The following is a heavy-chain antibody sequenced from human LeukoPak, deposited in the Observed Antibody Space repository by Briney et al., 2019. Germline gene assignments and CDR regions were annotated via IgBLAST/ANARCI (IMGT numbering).Heavy chain of an antibody. J-gene: IGHJ4*02. Sequence: SETLSLTCTVSGVSINSYYWSWIRQPPAKGLEWIGYISYSGSTNYNPSLKSRVTISVDTSKNQFSLKLNSVTAADTAVYYCARENNYFDYWGQGTLVTVSS. CDR2: ISYSGST. CDR3: ARENNYFDY. V-gene: IGHV4-59*01. CDR1: GVSINSYY.